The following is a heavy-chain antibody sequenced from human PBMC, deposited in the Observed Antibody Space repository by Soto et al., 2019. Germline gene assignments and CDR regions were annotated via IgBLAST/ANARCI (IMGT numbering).Heavy chain of an antibody. CDR2: IIPIFGTA. CDR3: ARAYCSSTSCYERQLQDP. V-gene: IGHV1-69*13. J-gene: IGHJ5*02. D-gene: IGHD2-2*01. CDR1: GGTFSSYA. Sequence: SVKVSWKASGGTFSSYAISWVRQAPGQGLEWMGGIIPIFGTANYAQKFQGRVTITADESTSTAYMELSSLRSEDTAVYYCARAYCSSTSCYERQLQDPWGQGTLVTVSS.